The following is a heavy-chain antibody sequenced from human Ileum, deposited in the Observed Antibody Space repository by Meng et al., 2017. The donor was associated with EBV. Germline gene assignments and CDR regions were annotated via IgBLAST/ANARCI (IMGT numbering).Heavy chain of an antibody. Sequence: QVHLVRSAAEVKKPGASVKVSFKTSGYIFSIHAISVLRQAPGQGLEWMGWISTYNGDTNYEQKLQDRVTITTDTSTSTAYMELRSLRSDDTAMYYCARDPSNSAGRRTYFDYWGQGTLVTVSS. CDR3: ARDPSNSAGRRTYFDY. CDR1: GYIFSIHA. CDR2: ISTYNGDT. J-gene: IGHJ4*02. V-gene: IGHV1-18*01. D-gene: IGHD3-10*01.